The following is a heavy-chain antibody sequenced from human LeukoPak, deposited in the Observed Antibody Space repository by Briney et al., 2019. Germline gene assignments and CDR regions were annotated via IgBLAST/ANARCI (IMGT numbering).Heavy chain of an antibody. V-gene: IGHV1-8*02. CDR2: MNPNSGNT. J-gene: IGHJ4*02. CDR3: ARGSPDY. CDR1: GYTFTGYY. Sequence: ASVKVSCKASGYTFTGYYMHWVRQATGQGLEWMGWMNPNSGNTGYAQKFQGRVTMTRNTSISTAYMELSSLRSEDTAVYYCARGSPDYWGQGTLVTVSS.